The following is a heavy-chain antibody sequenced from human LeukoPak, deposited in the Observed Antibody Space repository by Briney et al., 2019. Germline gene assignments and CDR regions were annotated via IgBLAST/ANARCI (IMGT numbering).Heavy chain of an antibody. CDR2: INPKSGDT. CDR3: ARDQGGSYYLNFIDY. J-gene: IGHJ4*02. D-gene: IGHD1-26*01. V-gene: IGHV1-2*02. CDR1: GYTFIAYF. Sequence: GASVKVSCKASGYTFIAYFIHWVRQAPGQGPEWMGWINPKSGDTNYAQKFQGRVTMTRDTSISTAYMELSRLRSDDTAVYYCARDQGGSYYLNFIDYWGQGTLVTVSS.